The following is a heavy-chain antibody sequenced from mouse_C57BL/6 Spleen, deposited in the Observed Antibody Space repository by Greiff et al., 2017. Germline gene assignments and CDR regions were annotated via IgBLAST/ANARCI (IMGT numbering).Heavy chain of an antibody. CDR2: INPSTGGT. V-gene: IGHV1-42*01. CDR1: GYSFTGYY. CDR3: ARGGGNSWFAY. J-gene: IGHJ3*01. Sequence: DVQLQESGPELVKPGASVKISCKASGYSFTGYYMNWVKQSPEKSLEWIGEINPSTGGTTYNQKFKAKATLTVDKSSSTAYMQLKSLTSEDSAVYYCARGGGNSWFAYWGQGTLVTVSA. D-gene: IGHD2-1*01.